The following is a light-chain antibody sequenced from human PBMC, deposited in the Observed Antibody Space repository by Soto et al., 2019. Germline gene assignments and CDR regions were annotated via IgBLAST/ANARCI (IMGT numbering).Light chain of an antibody. CDR3: QSYDSSLSGYV. V-gene: IGLV1-40*01. J-gene: IGLJ1*01. Sequence: QSVLTQPPSVSGAPGQRVTISCTGSSSNIGAGYDVHWYQQLPGTAPTLLISGNSNRPSGVPDRLSGSKSGTSASLAITGLRAEDEADYFCQSYDSSLSGYVFGAGTKLTV. CDR2: GNS. CDR1: SSNIGAGYD.